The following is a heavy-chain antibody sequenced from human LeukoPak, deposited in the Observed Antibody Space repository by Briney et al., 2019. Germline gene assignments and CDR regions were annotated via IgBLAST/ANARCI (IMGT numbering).Heavy chain of an antibody. V-gene: IGHV1-2*02. Sequence: ASVKVSCKASGYTFTGYYMHWVRQAPGEGLEWMGWINPNRGGTHYAQKFQGRVTMTRDTSISTAYMEVNRLRSDDTAVYYCARDRGWLLPLLYMDVWGKGTTVTVSS. CDR2: INPNRGGT. D-gene: IGHD3-22*01. CDR3: ARDRGWLLPLLYMDV. J-gene: IGHJ6*03. CDR1: GYTFTGYY.